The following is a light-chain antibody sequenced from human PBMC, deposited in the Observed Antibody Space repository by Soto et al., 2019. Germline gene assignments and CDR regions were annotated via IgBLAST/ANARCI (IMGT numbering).Light chain of an antibody. Sequence: DIQMTQSPSTLSASVGDRVTITCLASQSISSWLAWYQQKQGKAPKLLIYKASSLESGVPSRFRGSGSRTELTLTISSLQPDDFGTYYCQQYDNYPWKFRQGPKV. V-gene: IGKV1-5*03. CDR1: QSISSW. CDR3: QQYDNYPWK. CDR2: KAS. J-gene: IGKJ1*01.